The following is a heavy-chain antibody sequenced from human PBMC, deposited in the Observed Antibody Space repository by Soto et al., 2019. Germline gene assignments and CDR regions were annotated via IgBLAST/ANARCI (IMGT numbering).Heavy chain of an antibody. CDR1: GYTFTSYD. Sequence: ASVKVSCKASGYTFTSYDMPWVGQAPGQGLEWMGGIIPIFGTANYAQKFQGRVTITGDKSTSTAYMEVNTLRPEDTAVYYCARAKKMGRTTPWGQGAVVPVSS. CDR2: IIPIFGTA. CDR3: ARAKKMGRTTP. J-gene: IGHJ4*02. V-gene: IGHV1-69*06. D-gene: IGHD4-17*01.